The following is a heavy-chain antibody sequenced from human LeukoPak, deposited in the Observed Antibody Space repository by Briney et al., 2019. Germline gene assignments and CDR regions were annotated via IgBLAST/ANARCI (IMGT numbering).Heavy chain of an antibody. V-gene: IGHV4-59*01. CDR2: IYYSGST. CDR3: ARLSGYSYGYSFDY. Sequence: PSETLSLTCTVSGGSISSYYWSWIRQPPGKGLEWIGYIYYSGSTNYNPSLKSRVTISVDTSKNQFSLKLSSVTAADTAVYYCARLSGYSYGYSFDYWSQGTLVTVSS. D-gene: IGHD5-18*01. J-gene: IGHJ4*02. CDR1: GGSISSYY.